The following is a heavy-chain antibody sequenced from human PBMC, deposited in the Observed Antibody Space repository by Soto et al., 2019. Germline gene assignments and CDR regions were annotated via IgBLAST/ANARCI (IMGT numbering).Heavy chain of an antibody. V-gene: IGHV3-66*01. CDR2: IKSGGNT. J-gene: IGHJ6*02. CDR3: VRENYYYGMDV. Sequence: EVQLVESGGGLVQPGGSLRLSCAASGFTVSTDWMYWVRQAPGKGLEWVSLIKSGGNTYYADSVEGRFTISGDNSKNTVFLQMNSLRAEDTAVYYCVRENYYYGMDVWGQGTTVTVSS. CDR1: GFTVSTDW.